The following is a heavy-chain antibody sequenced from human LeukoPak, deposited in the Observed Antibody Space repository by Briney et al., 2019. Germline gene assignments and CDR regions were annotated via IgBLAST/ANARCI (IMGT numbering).Heavy chain of an antibody. CDR3: ARDTFQPGLIDS. D-gene: IGHD2-2*01. CDR2: INTDSSDI. V-gene: IGHV3-21*05. Sequence: GGSLRLSCAASGFTFSRYAMNWVRQAPGKGLEWVSYINTDSSDIHYADSVKGRFTISRDNARNTLYLQLSSLRAEDSGVYYCARDTFQPGLIDSWGQGTLVTVSS. J-gene: IGHJ4*02. CDR1: GFTFSRYA.